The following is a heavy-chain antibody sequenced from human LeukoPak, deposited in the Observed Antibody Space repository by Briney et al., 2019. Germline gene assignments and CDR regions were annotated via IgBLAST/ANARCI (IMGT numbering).Heavy chain of an antibody. V-gene: IGHV3-30*04. CDR1: GFTFSSFA. CDR3: ARVRMDTAMVPAFDY. CDR2: ISYDGSNK. Sequence: GGSLRLSCAASGFTFSSFAMSWVRQAPGKGLEWVALISYDGSNKYYADSVKGRFTISRDYSKNTLYLQMNSLRAEDTAVYYCARVRMDTAMVPAFDYWGQGTLVTVSS. D-gene: IGHD5-18*01. J-gene: IGHJ4*02.